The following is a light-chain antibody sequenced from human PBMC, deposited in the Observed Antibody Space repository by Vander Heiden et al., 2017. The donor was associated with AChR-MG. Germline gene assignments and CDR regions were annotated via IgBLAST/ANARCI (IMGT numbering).Light chain of an antibody. CDR3: QSYDRSLSVWV. V-gene: IGLV1-40*01. Sequence: QSVLTQPPSVSGAPGPTPPISGSGSRSHIAAGYDAPWYQQRPGSPPKPLIFGNTNRPSGVPDRFSGSKSGASASLAITGLQREDEADYYCQSYDRSLSVWVFGGGTKLTVL. J-gene: IGLJ3*02. CDR2: GNT. CDR1: RSHIAAGYD.